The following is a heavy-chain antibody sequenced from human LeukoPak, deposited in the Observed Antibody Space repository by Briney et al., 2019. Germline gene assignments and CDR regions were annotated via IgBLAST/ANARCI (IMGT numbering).Heavy chain of an antibody. CDR1: GGSISSSNW. J-gene: IGHJ4*02. CDR3: ASYDYGDLSFDY. D-gene: IGHD4-17*01. CDR2: IYHSGST. Sequence: SETLSLTCAVSGGSISSSNWWSWVRQPPGKGLEWIGEIYHSGSTNYNPSLKSRVTISVDKSKNQFSLKLSSVTAADTAVYYCASYDYGDLSFDYWGQGTLVTVSS. V-gene: IGHV4-4*02.